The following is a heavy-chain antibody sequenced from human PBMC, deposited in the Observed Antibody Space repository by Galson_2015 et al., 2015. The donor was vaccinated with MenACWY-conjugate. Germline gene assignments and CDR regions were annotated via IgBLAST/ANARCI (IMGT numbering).Heavy chain of an antibody. Sequence: SMRLCCEASELTVSSNYITWVRQAPGKGLEWVTAIYDDGRTNYADSLKGRFTISRDNSKNKVYLQMDSLRDEDTAVYYCARYCSSNSCSHGGGGMDVWGQGTTVTVSS. J-gene: IGHJ6*02. CDR1: ELTVSSNY. CDR2: IYDDGRT. V-gene: IGHV3-53*01. CDR3: ARYCSSNSCSHGGGGMDV. D-gene: IGHD2-2*01.